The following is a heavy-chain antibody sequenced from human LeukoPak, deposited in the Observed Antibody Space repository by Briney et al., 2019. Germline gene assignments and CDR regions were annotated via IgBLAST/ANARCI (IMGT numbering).Heavy chain of an antibody. J-gene: IGHJ6*03. Sequence: SETLSLTCTVSGGSISSYYWSWIRQPPGKGLEWIGSIYYSGSTYYNPSLKSRVTISVDTSKNQFSLKLSSVTAADTAVYYCARLGYYYYYMDVWGKGTTVTISS. CDR1: GGSISSYY. CDR3: ARLGYYYYYMDV. V-gene: IGHV4-59*05. CDR2: IYYSGST.